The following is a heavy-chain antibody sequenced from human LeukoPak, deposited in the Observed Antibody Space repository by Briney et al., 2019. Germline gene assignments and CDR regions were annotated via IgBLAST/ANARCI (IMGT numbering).Heavy chain of an antibody. J-gene: IGHJ4*02. D-gene: IGHD4-17*01. CDR3: ARDNKGSDYGDYGRYFDY. CDR1: GYTFTSYG. Sequence: ASVKVSCKASGYTFTSYGISWVRQAPGQGLEWMGWISAYNGNINYARKLQGRVTMTTDTSTSTAYMELRSLRSDDTAVYYCARDNKGSDYGDYGRYFDYWGQGTLVTVSS. CDR2: ISAYNGNI. V-gene: IGHV1-18*01.